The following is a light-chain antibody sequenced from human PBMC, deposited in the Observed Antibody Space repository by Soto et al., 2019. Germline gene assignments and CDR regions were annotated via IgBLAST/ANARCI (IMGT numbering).Light chain of an antibody. CDR2: SNN. CDR1: SSNIGSNY. J-gene: IGLJ1*01. V-gene: IGLV1-47*02. Sequence: QSVLTQPPSSSGTPGQRVTISRSRSSSNIGSNYVYWYKQLPGTAPKLLIYSNNQRPSAVHDRFSGSKSGTSASLAVSWLRSEGEADYYCAVWDDSLSGGVFGTGTNVTVL. CDR3: AVWDDSLSGGV.